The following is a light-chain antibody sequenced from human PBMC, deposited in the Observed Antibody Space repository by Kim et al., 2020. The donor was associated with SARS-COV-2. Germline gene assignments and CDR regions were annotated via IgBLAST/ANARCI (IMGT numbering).Light chain of an antibody. V-gene: IGKV1-5*03. CDR1: QNIYNS. CDR2: ETS. J-gene: IGKJ1*01. CDR3: QQYNPYGT. Sequence: GDRVTITCRTSQNIYNSLAWYQQKPGKPPKLLISETSTLKSGVPSRFSGSGSGTEFILTISSLQPDDFATYYCQQYNPYGTFGQGTKVDIK.